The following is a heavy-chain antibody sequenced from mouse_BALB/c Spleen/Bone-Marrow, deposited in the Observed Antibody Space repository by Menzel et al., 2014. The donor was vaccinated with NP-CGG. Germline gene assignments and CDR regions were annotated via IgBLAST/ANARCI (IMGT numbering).Heavy chain of an antibody. Sequence: VQLQQSGPELVRPGVSVKLSCKGSGYTFTAYAMHWVKQSHAKSLEWIGLISTYSGNTHYNQNFKGEATMTVDKSSSTAYMELARLTSEDSAIYYCARNFYGSSYFDYWGQGTTLTVSS. CDR3: ARNFYGSSYFDY. V-gene: IGHV1-67*01. CDR2: ISTYSGNT. D-gene: IGHD1-1*01. CDR1: GYTFTAYA. J-gene: IGHJ2*01.